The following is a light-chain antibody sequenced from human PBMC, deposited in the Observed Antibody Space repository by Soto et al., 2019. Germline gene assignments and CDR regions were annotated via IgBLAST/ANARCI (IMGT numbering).Light chain of an antibody. CDR1: QSVSTY. Sequence: GDRFTISFLTSQSVSTYINWYQQRPGNAPKLLIYDASSLQSGVTSRFSGSGSGTAFTLTISSLQPEDFATYFCQQTYTTPRPFGQGTKVDI. CDR2: DAS. J-gene: IGKJ1*01. V-gene: IGKV1-39*01. CDR3: QQTYTTPRP.